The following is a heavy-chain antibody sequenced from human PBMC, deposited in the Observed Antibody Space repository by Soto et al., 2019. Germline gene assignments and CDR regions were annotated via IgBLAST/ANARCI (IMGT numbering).Heavy chain of an antibody. Sequence: EVQLVQSGAEVKKPGDSLKISCQVSGYTFSHYWIGWVRQVPGKGLEWMGIIYPGDSRTIYSPSFQGQVTMSADKSINTAHLQWSNLEASDTAIFYCARVGGPDLSHSWFDFWGQGTLVTVSS. D-gene: IGHD3-16*01. CDR2: IYPGDSRT. V-gene: IGHV5-51*03. CDR3: ARVGGPDLSHSWFDF. J-gene: IGHJ5*01. CDR1: GYTFSHYW.